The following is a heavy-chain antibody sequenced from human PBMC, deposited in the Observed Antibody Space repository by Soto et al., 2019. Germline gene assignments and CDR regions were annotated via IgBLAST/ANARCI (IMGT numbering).Heavy chain of an antibody. CDR1: GFTFSNYA. Sequence: EVQLLESGGGLVQPGGSLRLSCAASGFTFSNYAVTWVRQAPGKGLEWVSTISGSGGSTYYADSVKGRFTISRDNSKNTLYLQMNSLRAEDTAVYYGEKDQGSSWYEVDYWGQGTLVTVSS. V-gene: IGHV3-23*01. CDR3: EKDQGSSWYEVDY. D-gene: IGHD6-13*01. J-gene: IGHJ4*02. CDR2: ISGSGGST.